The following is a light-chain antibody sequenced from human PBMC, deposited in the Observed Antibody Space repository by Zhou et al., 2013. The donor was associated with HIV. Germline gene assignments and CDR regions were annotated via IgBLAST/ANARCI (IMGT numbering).Light chain of an antibody. Sequence: EIVMTQSPATLSVSPGERATLSCRASQSVSANLAWYQQQPGQAPRLLIYGASTRATGIPARFSGSGSGTEFTLTISSLQSEDSAVYYCQQHGRTFGGGTTVDIK. J-gene: IGKJ4*01. CDR1: QSVSAN. V-gene: IGKV3-15*01. CDR2: GAS. CDR3: QQHGRT.